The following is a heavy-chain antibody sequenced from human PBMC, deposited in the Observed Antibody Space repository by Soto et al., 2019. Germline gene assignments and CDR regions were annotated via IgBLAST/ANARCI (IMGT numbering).Heavy chain of an antibody. V-gene: IGHV1-3*01. CDR1: GYTFTSYA. CDR3: ARVPKRIVVPGGVWNTNAFDI. D-gene: IGHD6-19*01. CDR2: INAGNGNT. J-gene: IGHJ3*02. Sequence: QVQFVQSGAEVKKPGASVKVSCKASGYTFTSYAMHWVRQAPGQRLEWMGWINAGNGNTQYSQKFQGRVTITRDTYASTAYMGRSSLKSEDTAVNHCARVPKRIVVPGGVWNTNAFDIWGQGTMVTPSS.